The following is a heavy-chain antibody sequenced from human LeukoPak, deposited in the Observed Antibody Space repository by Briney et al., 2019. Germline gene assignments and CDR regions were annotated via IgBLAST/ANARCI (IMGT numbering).Heavy chain of an antibody. Sequence: GGSLRLSCAASGFTFSNYGMHWVRQAPGKGLEWVGFIRYDGRNKYYADFVKGRFTISRDNSKNTLYLQMNSLRAEDTAVYYCAELGITIIGGVWGKGTTVTISS. CDR3: AELGITIIGGV. V-gene: IGHV3-30*02. CDR2: IRYDGRNK. CDR1: GFTFSNYG. D-gene: IGHD3-10*02. J-gene: IGHJ6*04.